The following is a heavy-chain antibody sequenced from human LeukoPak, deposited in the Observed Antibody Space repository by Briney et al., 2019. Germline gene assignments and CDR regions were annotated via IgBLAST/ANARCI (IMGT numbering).Heavy chain of an antibody. CDR1: GFSFSAYS. Sequence: PGGSLRLSCAASGFSFSAYSMTWVRQAPGKGLEWVSSITGSGDSTWYADPVEGRFTISRDNSETTLYLQMDSLRVEDTALYYCAKDRSFTPRWTTFDYWGRGTLVTVSS. D-gene: IGHD2-15*01. V-gene: IGHV3-23*01. J-gene: IGHJ4*02. CDR2: ITGSGDST. CDR3: AKDRSFTPRWTTFDY.